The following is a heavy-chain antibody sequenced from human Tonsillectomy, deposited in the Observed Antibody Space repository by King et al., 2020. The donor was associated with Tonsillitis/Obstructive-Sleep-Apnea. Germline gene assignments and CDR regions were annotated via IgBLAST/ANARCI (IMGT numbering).Heavy chain of an antibody. V-gene: IGHV1-46*01. CDR2: INPSGGST. D-gene: IGHD2-15*01. CDR1: GYTFTSYY. CDR3: ASLGYCSGGSCYSRPYYMDV. J-gene: IGHJ6*03. Sequence: HVQLVESGAEVKKPGASVKVSCKASGYTFTSYYMHWVRQAPGQGLEWMGIINPSGGSTSYAQKFQGRVPMTRDTSTSTVYMELSSLRSEDTAVYYCASLGYCSGGSCYSRPYYMDVWGKGTTVTVSS.